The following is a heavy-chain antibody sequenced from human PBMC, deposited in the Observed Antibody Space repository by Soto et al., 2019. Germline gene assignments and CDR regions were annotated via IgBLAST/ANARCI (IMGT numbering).Heavy chain of an antibody. D-gene: IGHD3-3*01. J-gene: IGHJ6*02. Sequence: QVQLVQSGAEVKKPGASVKVSCKASGYTFTGYYMHWVRQAPGQGLEWMGWINPNSGGTNYAQKVQGRVTMTRDTSISTAYMELSRLRSDDTAVYYCARHHYDFWSTRRDYGMDVWGQGTTVTVSS. CDR3: ARHHYDFWSTRRDYGMDV. CDR2: INPNSGGT. CDR1: GYTFTGYY. V-gene: IGHV1-2*02.